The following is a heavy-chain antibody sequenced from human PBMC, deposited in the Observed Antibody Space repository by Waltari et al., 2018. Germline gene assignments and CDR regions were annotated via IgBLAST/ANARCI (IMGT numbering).Heavy chain of an antibody. CDR3: AREYILVWFGELLPYYFDY. CDR1: GGSFSGSY. Sequence: QVQLQQWGAGLLKPSETLSLTCAVYGGSFSGSYWSWVRQAPGKGREWIGGINHSGSTNYNPSLKSRVTISVDTSENQFSLKLSSVTAADTAVYYCAREYILVWFGELLPYYFDYWGQGTLVTVSS. J-gene: IGHJ4*02. D-gene: IGHD3-10*01. V-gene: IGHV4-34*01. CDR2: INHSGST.